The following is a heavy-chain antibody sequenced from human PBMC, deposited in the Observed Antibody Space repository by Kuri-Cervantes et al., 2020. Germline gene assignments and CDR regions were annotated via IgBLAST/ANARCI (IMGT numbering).Heavy chain of an antibody. V-gene: IGHV1-2*04. CDR2: INPNSGGT. Sequence: ASVKVSCKASGYTFTSYDINWVRQATGQGLEWMGWINPNSGGTNYAQKFQGWVTMTRDTSISTAYMELSRLRSDDTAVYYCARQGYCSGGSCKNWFDPWGQGTLVTVSS. J-gene: IGHJ5*02. CDR1: GYTFTSYD. D-gene: IGHD2-15*01. CDR3: ARQGYCSGGSCKNWFDP.